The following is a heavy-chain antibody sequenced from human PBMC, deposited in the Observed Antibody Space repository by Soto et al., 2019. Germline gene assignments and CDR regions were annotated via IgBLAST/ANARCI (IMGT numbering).Heavy chain of an antibody. CDR2: ISTYNGDT. J-gene: IGHJ4*02. D-gene: IGHD4-17*01. CDR3: ARAYGDYYFDY. V-gene: IGHV1-18*01. Sequence: QVQLVQSGAEVKKPGASVKVSCKASGYTFTTYGISWVRQAPGQGLEWMGWISTYNGDTHYAQTLQGRVTLTTDTSTSTATMEVRSLRSDDTAVYYCARAYGDYYFDYWGQGTLFTVSS. CDR1: GYTFTTYG.